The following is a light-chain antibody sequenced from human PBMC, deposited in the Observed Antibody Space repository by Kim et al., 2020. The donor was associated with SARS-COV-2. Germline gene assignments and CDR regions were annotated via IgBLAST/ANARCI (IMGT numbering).Light chain of an antibody. CDR1: NIGSKN. Sequence: APGKTARITCGGKNIGSKNVHWYQQKPGQAPVMVIYNDSDRPSGIPERFSGSNSGNTATLTINRGEAGDEADYYCQVWDSSSDHWVFGGGTQLTVL. J-gene: IGLJ3*02. CDR3: QVWDSSSDHWV. CDR2: NDS. V-gene: IGLV3-21*04.